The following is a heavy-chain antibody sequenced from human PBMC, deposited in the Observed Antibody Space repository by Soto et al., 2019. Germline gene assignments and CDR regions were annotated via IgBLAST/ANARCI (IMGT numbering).Heavy chain of an antibody. Sequence: SETLSLTCTVSGGSISSGDYYWSWVRQHPGKGLEWIGYRSYSGSTYYNPSLKSRVTIVVDTSRNQFSLRLSSVTAADTAVYYCAREGGLAYCGGDCLYNWFDPWGQGTLDTVSS. V-gene: IGHV4-31*03. J-gene: IGHJ5*02. CDR2: RSYSGST. CDR3: AREGGLAYCGGDCLYNWFDP. D-gene: IGHD2-21*02. CDR1: GGSISSGDYY.